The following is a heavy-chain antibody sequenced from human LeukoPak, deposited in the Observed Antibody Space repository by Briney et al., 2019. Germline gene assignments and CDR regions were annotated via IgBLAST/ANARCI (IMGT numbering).Heavy chain of an antibody. Sequence: SQTLSLTCTVSGASFNSDDQYWNWIRQSPGKGLEWIGSIHPSGMLYNNPSLESRVTMSVDTSKNQFSLKLSSVTAADTAVYYCARGPHYQDSSGPLDSWGQGTLVTVSS. CDR2: IHPSGML. CDR3: ARGPHYQDSSGPLDS. D-gene: IGHD3-22*01. J-gene: IGHJ4*02. V-gene: IGHV4-30-4*08. CDR1: GASFNSDDQY.